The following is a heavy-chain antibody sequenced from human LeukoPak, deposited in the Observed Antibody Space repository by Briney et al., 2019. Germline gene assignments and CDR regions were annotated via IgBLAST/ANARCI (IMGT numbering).Heavy chain of an antibody. CDR2: IYHSGST. V-gene: IGHV4-4*02. D-gene: IGHD3-22*01. CDR1: GGSISSSNW. J-gene: IGHJ4*02. CDR3: ARIWGRSGYYYFDY. Sequence: SGTLSLTCAVSGGSISSSNWWSWVRQPPGKGQEWIGEIYHSGSTNYNPSLKSRVTISVDTSKNQFSLKLSSVTAADTAVYYCARIWGRSGYYYFDYWGQGTLVTVSS.